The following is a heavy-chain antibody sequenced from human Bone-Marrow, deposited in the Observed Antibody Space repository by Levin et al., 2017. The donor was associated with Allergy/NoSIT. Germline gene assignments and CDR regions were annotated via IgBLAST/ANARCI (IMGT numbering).Heavy chain of an antibody. D-gene: IGHD3-22*01. V-gene: IGHV1-2*02. CDR3: TRGLMIGASKMFDL. CDR2: IIPNSGGT. CDR1: GYTFSVYW. Sequence: ASVKVSCKASGYTFSVYWIHWVRHVAGEGLEWMGWIIPNSGGTNYAQKFQGRVTMTRDTSINTVYMELTGLPSDDAAVYYCTRGLMIGASKMFDLWGQGTLVTVSS. J-gene: IGHJ5*02.